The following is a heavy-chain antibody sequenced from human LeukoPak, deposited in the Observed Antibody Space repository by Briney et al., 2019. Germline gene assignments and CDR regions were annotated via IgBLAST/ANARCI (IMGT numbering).Heavy chain of an antibody. CDR3: TRLQLHTAYCGRGDCYYFDY. CDR1: GFTFSGSA. CDR2: IRSKANSYAT. Sequence: GGSLRLSCAASGFTFSGSAMHWVRQASGKGLEWVGRIRSKANSYATAYAASVKGRFTISRDDSKNTAYLQMNSLKTEDTAVYYCTRLQLHTAYCGRGDCYYFDYWGQGTLVTVSS. V-gene: IGHV3-73*01. D-gene: IGHD2-21*02. J-gene: IGHJ4*02.